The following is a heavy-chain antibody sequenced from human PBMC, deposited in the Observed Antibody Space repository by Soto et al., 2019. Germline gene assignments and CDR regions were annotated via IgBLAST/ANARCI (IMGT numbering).Heavy chain of an antibody. CDR1: GFTFTSSA. J-gene: IGHJ3*02. V-gene: IGHV1-58*02. Sequence: ASLKVSCKASGFTFTSSAMQWVRQARGQRLEWIGWIVVGSGNTNYAQKFQERVTITRDMSTSTAYMELSSLRSEDTAVYYCAASARYFDWSISAWAFDIWGQGTMVTVSS. CDR2: IVVGSGNT. CDR3: AASARYFDWSISAWAFDI. D-gene: IGHD3-9*01.